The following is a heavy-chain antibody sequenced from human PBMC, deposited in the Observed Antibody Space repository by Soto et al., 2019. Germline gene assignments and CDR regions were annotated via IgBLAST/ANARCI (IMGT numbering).Heavy chain of an antibody. CDR3: ARDYSSSSNYYYYYGMDV. CDR2: IYYSGST. D-gene: IGHD6-6*01. V-gene: IGHV4-61*01. J-gene: IGHJ6*02. CDR1: GGSVSSGSYF. Sequence: QVQLQESGPGLVKPSETLSLTCTVSGGSVSSGSYFWSWIRQPPGKGLEWIGYIYYSGSTNYNPSLKSRVTISVDTSKNQFSLKLSSVTAADTAVYYCARDYSSSSNYYYYYGMDVWGQGTTATVSS.